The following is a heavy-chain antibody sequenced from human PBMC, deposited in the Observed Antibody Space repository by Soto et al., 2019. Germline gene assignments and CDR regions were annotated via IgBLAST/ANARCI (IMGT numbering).Heavy chain of an antibody. CDR3: ATGYGDYADY. CDR1: GFTFSSYS. Sequence: ESGGGLVKPGGSLRLSCAASGFTFSSYSMNWVRQAPGKGLEWVSSISSSSSYIYYADSVKGRFTISRDNAKNSLYLQMNSLRAEHTAVYYCATGYGDYADYWGQGTLVTVSS. D-gene: IGHD4-17*01. J-gene: IGHJ4*02. CDR2: ISSSSSYI. V-gene: IGHV3-21*01.